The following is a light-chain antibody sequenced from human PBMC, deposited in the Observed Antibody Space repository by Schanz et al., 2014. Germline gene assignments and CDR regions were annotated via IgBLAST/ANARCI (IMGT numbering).Light chain of an antibody. Sequence: IQMTQSPSSLSASVGDRVTITCRASQSISTYLNWYQQKPGKAPNLLISAASTLQSGVPSRFSGSGSGTDFTLTINSLQPEDFASYYCQQSYSSPLTFGPGTKVDIK. V-gene: IGKV1-39*01. CDR2: AAS. CDR1: QSISTY. CDR3: QQSYSSPLT. J-gene: IGKJ3*01.